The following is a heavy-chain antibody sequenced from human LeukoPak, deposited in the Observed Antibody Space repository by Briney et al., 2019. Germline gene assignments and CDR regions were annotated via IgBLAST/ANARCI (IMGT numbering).Heavy chain of an antibody. Sequence: SETLSLTCTVSGGSISTYYWNWIRQPPGKGLEWIGYIYYSGSTNYNPSLKSRVTISVDTSKNQFSLKLSSVTAADTAVYYCARLRELATLHDAFDIWGQGTMVTVSS. CDR3: ARLRELATLHDAFDI. D-gene: IGHD5-24*01. CDR1: GGSISTYY. J-gene: IGHJ3*02. V-gene: IGHV4-59*08. CDR2: IYYSGST.